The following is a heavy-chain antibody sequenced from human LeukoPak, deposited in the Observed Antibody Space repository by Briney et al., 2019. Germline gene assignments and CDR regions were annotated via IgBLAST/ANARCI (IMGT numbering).Heavy chain of an antibody. CDR3: TTDVSCSSTSCYWVVDY. Sequence: GGSLRLSCAASGFTFSDYYMSWIRQAPGKGLEWVSYISSSGSTIYYADSVKGRFTISRDNAKNSLYLQMNSLKTEDTAVYYCTTDVSCSSTSCYWVVDYWGQGTLVTVSS. D-gene: IGHD2-2*01. CDR1: GFTFSDYY. V-gene: IGHV3-11*01. CDR2: ISSSGSTI. J-gene: IGHJ4*02.